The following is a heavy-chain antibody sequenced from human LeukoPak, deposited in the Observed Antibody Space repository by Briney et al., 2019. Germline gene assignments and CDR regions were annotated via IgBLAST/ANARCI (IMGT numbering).Heavy chain of an antibody. V-gene: IGHV3-74*01. CDR2: INRDGSST. CDR3: ARSGAAGSVIGS. CDR1: GFTFSTYW. D-gene: IGHD6-13*01. J-gene: IGHJ4*02. Sequence: GGSLRLSCAASGFTFSTYWMHWVRQAPGKGLVWVSRINRDGSSTSYADSVKGRFTISRDNAKNTLYLQMNSLRAEDTAVYYCARSGAAGSVIGSWGQGTLVTVSS.